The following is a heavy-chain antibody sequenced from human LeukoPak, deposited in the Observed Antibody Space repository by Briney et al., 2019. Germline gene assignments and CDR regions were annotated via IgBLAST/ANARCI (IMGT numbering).Heavy chain of an antibody. V-gene: IGHV3-30*18. Sequence: GRSLRLSCAASGFTFSSYGMHWVRQAPGKGLEWVAVISYDGSNKYYADSVKGRFTISRDNSKNTLYLQMNGLRAEDTAVYYCAKDQSRGVISHYFDYWGQGTLVTVSS. CDR3: AKDQSRGVISHYFDY. D-gene: IGHD3-10*01. CDR2: ISYDGSNK. J-gene: IGHJ4*02. CDR1: GFTFSSYG.